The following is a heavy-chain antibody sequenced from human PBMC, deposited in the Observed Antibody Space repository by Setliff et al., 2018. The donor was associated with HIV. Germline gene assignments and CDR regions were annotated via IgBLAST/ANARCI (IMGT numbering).Heavy chain of an antibody. V-gene: IGHV4-4*07. CDR1: GGSISNYY. D-gene: IGHD6-19*01. J-gene: IGHJ5*02. CDR2: IYNSGST. Sequence: SETLSLTCTVSGGSISNYYWAWIRQPAGKGLEWIGRIYNSGSTDYNPSLKSRVTISVDTSKNQFSLKLSSVTAADTAVYYCARGAVAGDGWFDPWGQGTLVTVSS. CDR3: ARGAVAGDGWFDP.